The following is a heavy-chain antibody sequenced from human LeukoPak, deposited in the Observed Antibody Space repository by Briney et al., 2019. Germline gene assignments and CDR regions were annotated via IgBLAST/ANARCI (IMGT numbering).Heavy chain of an antibody. D-gene: IGHD2-15*01. CDR3: ATATTYCSGGSCYVGSWFDP. CDR1: GYTFTGYY. V-gene: IGHV1-2*06. CDR2: ISPNSGGT. J-gene: IGHJ5*02. Sequence: ASVKVSCKASGYTFTGYYMHWVRQAPGQGLEWMGRISPNSGGTNYAQKFQGRVTMTRDTSISTAYMELSRLRSDDTAVYYCATATTYCSGGSCYVGSWFDPWGQGTLVTVSS.